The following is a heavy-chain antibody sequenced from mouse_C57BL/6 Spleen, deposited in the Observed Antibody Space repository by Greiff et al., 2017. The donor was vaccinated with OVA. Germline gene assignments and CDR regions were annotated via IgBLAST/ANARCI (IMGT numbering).Heavy chain of an antibody. Sequence: VQLKESGGGLVKPGGSLKLSCAASGFTFSDYGMHWVRQAPEKGLEWVAYISSGSSTIYYADTVKGRFTISRDNAKNTLFLQMTSLRSEDTAMYYCARPGYYGSSWFAYWGQGTLVTVSA. V-gene: IGHV5-17*01. CDR2: ISSGSSTI. CDR3: ARPGYYGSSWFAY. J-gene: IGHJ3*01. D-gene: IGHD1-1*01. CDR1: GFTFSDYG.